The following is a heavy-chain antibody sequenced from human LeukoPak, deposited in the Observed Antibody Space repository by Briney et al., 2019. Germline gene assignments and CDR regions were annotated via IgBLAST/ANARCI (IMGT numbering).Heavy chain of an antibody. J-gene: IGHJ4*02. CDR1: GFTFSRYG. CDR3: ARGRMVRGVTDY. V-gene: IGHV3-30*03. D-gene: IGHD3-10*01. Sequence: GGSLRLSCVASGFTFSRYGMHWIRQAPGKGLEWVAVISYDGSDKYYTDSVKGRFTISRDNSKNTLYLQMNSLRAEDTAVYYCARGRMVRGVTDYWGQGTLVTVSS. CDR2: ISYDGSDK.